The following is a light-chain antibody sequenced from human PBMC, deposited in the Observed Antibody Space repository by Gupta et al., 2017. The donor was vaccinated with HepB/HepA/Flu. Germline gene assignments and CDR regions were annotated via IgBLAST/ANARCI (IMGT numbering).Light chain of an antibody. Sequence: QSVLTQPPSASGTPGQRVIISCSGSSSNIGRNYVYWYQQLPGTAPKLLIYRNNQRPSGAPDRFSGPKSGTSAFLAISGLRSEDEADYYCAAWDDSLSGVVFGGGTKLTVL. CDR2: RNN. CDR1: SSNIGRNY. J-gene: IGLJ2*01. V-gene: IGLV1-47*01. CDR3: AAWDDSLSGVV.